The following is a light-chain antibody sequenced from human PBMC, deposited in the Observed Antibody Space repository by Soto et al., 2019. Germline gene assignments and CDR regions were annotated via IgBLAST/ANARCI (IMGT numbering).Light chain of an antibody. V-gene: IGLV2-23*01. CDR1: SSDVGSDNL. CDR3: CSYVGSSTAI. CDR2: EGS. Sequence: QSALTQPASVSGSPGQSITISCTGTSSDVGSDNLVSWYQQHPGKAPKLMIYEGSKRPSGVSNRFSGSKSGNTASLTISGLQAEDEADYYCCSYVGSSTAIFGGGTKVTVL. J-gene: IGLJ2*01.